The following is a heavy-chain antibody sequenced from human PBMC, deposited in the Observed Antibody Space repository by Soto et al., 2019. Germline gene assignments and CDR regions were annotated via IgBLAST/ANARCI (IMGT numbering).Heavy chain of an antibody. J-gene: IGHJ5*02. CDR1: GGYISSYY. D-gene: IGHD3-10*01. CDR3: ARGYYGSGSYYKGDWFDP. CDR2: IYYSGST. V-gene: IGHV4-59*01. Sequence: SETLSLTCTVSGGYISSYYWSWIRQPPGKGLEWIGYIYYSGSTNYNPSLKSRVTMSVDTSKNQFSLKLSSVTAADTAVYYCARGYYGSGSYYKGDWFDPWGQGTLVTVSS.